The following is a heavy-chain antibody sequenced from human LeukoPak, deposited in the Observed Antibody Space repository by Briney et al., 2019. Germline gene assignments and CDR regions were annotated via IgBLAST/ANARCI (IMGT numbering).Heavy chain of an antibody. V-gene: IGHV3-23*01. CDR2: ISGSGGST. CDR3: ARVRRGGDSRYFDY. CDR1: GFTFSSYA. J-gene: IGHJ4*02. Sequence: GRSLRLSCAASGFTFSSYAMSWVRQAPGKGLEWVSAISGSGGSTYYADSVKGRFTISRDNSKNTLYLQMNSLRAEDTAVYFCARVRRGGDSRYFDYWGQGALVTVSS. D-gene: IGHD2-21*02.